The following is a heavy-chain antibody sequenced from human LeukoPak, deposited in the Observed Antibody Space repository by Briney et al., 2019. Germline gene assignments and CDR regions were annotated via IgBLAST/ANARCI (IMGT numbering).Heavy chain of an antibody. CDR2: INPYSGDT. D-gene: IGHD6-13*01. V-gene: IGHV1-18*01. J-gene: IGHJ4*02. CDR3: ARPQTTAAGYYFDS. CDR1: GYIFTSYG. Sequence: ASVTVSCKASGYIFTSYGVSWVRQAPGQGLEWVGWINPYSGDTDYAQNLRGRVTLTTDTSTSTAYMELRSLRSDDSAVYYCARPQTTAAGYYFDSWGQGTLVSVSS.